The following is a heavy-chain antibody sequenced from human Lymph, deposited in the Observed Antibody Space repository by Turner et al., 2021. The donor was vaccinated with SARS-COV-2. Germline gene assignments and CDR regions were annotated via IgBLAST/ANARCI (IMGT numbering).Heavy chain of an antibody. J-gene: IGHJ6*02. CDR1: GGTFSSSA. CDR2: IIPLRAIA. CDR3: ARIAAPGMGGGVHYYYYAMDV. D-gene: IGHD6-13*01. Sequence: QVQLVQSGAEVKKPGSSVKVSCKASGGTFSSSAISWVRQAPGQGLEGSAGIIPLRAIANYAQKSQGRVTITADKSTGTAYMERSSLRSEDTAVYCCARIAAPGMGGGVHYYYYAMDVWGQGTTVTVSS. V-gene: IGHV1-69*10.